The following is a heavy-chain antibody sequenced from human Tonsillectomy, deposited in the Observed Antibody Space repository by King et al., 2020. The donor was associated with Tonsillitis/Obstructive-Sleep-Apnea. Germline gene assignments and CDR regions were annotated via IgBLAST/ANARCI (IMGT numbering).Heavy chain of an antibody. Sequence: VQLVESGGGVVQPGRSLRLSCGASGFILRSYVMHWVRQAPGKGLEWVALISYDGSDKYYADSVKGRFTISRDNSKNSLFLEMRSLKPEDTAVYYCARDQSGTVAAASPGFWGQGTLVTVSS. D-gene: IGHD6-13*01. CDR3: ARDQSGTVAAASPGF. J-gene: IGHJ4*02. CDR1: GFILRSYV. V-gene: IGHV3-30*15. CDR2: ISYDGSDK.